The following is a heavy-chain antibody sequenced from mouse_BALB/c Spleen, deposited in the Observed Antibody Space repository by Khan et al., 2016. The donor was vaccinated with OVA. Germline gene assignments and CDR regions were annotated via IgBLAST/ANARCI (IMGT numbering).Heavy chain of an antibody. D-gene: IGHD2-1*01. CDR2: IWTGGST. Sequence: QVQLQQSGPGLVAPSQSLSITCTVSGFSLTNYGVHWVRQPPGKGLEWLGVIWTGGSTNYNSDLMSRLSISKDNSKSQVFLKMNSLQTEDTAMYYEARYYGNYGWYFDVWGAGTTVTVSS. CDR1: GFSLTNYG. V-gene: IGHV2-9*02. CDR3: ARYYGNYGWYFDV. J-gene: IGHJ1*01.